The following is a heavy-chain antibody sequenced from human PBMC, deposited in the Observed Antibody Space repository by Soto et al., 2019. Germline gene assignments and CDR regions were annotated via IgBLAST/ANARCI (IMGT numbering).Heavy chain of an antibody. CDR3: AKDLVVITTIWGADAFDI. Sequence: EVQLLESGGGLVQPGGSLRLSCAASGFTFSSYAMSWVRQAPGKGLEWVSAISGSGGSTYYADSVKGRFSISRDNYKNTLYLQMNSLRAEDTAVYYCAKDLVVITTIWGADAFDIWGQGTMVTVSS. CDR2: ISGSGGST. D-gene: IGHD3-22*01. CDR1: GFTFSSYA. J-gene: IGHJ3*02. V-gene: IGHV3-23*01.